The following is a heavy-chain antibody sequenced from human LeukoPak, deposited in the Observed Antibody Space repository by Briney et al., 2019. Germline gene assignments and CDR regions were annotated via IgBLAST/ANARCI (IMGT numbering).Heavy chain of an antibody. V-gene: IGHV1-69*05. D-gene: IGHD1-14*01. CDR1: GGTFSSYA. Sequence: SVKVSCEASGGTFSSYAISWVRQAPGQGLEWMGRIIPIFGTANYAQKFQGRVTITTDESTSTAYMELGSLRSEDTAVYYCARDGYHPDAFDIWGQGTMVTVSS. CDR2: IIPIFGTA. J-gene: IGHJ3*02. CDR3: ARDGYHPDAFDI.